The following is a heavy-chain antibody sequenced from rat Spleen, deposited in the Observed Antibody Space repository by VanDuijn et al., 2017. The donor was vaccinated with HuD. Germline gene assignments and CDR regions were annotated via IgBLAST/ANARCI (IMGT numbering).Heavy chain of an antibody. J-gene: IGHJ4*01. CDR2: ISYSGST. CDR1: GYSITNYY. Sequence: EVQLQESGPGLVKPSQSLSLTCSVTGYSITNYYWGWIRKFPGNQMEWMGYISYSGSTSYNPSLKSRISITRDTSKNQFFLQLNSVTTEDTATYYCARSDSVVMDAWGQGASVTVSS. D-gene: IGHD1-2*01. V-gene: IGHV3-1*01. CDR3: ARSDSVVMDA.